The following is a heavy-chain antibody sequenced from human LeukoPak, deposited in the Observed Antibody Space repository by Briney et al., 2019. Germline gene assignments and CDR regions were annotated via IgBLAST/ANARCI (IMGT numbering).Heavy chain of an antibody. CDR1: GGSISSSSYY. J-gene: IGHJ5*02. D-gene: IGHD2-8*01. V-gene: IGHV4-39*07. Sequence: SETLSLTCTVSGGSISSSSYYWGWIRQPPGKGLEWIGSIYYSGSTYYNPSLKSRVTISVDTSKNQFSLKLSSVTAADTAVYYCARGAQDIILFSNWFDPWGQGTLVTVSS. CDR3: ARGAQDIILFSNWFDP. CDR2: IYYSGST.